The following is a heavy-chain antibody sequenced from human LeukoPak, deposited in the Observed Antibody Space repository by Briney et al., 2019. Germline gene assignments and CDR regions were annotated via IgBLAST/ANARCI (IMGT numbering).Heavy chain of an antibody. CDR3: AKSSGVGCSGNTCSPLFDY. CDR2: IIPIFSPP. CDR1: GGTFSTYA. J-gene: IGHJ4*02. V-gene: IGHV1-69*05. Sequence: GASVKVSCKASGGTFSTYAIIWVRQAPGQGLEWMGGIIPIFSPPKYGQKFQDRVTITTEESTNTAYMELSSLSSEDTAVYYCAKSSGVGCSGNTCSPLFDYWGQGTLVTVSS. D-gene: IGHD2-15*01.